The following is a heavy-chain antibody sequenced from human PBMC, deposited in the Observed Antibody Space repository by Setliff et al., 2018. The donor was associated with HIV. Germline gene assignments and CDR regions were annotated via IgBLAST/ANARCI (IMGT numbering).Heavy chain of an antibody. Sequence: GGSLRLSCAASGIIFSNYGMHWVRQAPGKGLEWVAYVRFDGNGKYYRDSVKGRFTISRDNHKKTLSLQMNSLRGDDTAVYYCARHPMIVVVPWGGSYFGYWGQGTLVTVSS. CDR2: VRFDGNGK. CDR3: ARHPMIVVVPWGGSYFGY. CDR1: GIIFSNYG. D-gene: IGHD3-22*01. J-gene: IGHJ4*02. V-gene: IGHV3-30*02.